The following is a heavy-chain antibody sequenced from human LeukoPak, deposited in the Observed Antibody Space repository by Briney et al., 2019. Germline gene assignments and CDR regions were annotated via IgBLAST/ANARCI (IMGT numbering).Heavy chain of an antibody. D-gene: IGHD3-22*01. V-gene: IGHV3-53*01. CDR1: GFTVSSNY. Sequence: SGGSLRLSCAASGFTVSSNYMNWVRQAPGKGLEWVSLIFSGGTTHHADSVKGRFTISRDNSKNTVYLQMNSLRVDDTAVYYCARRRSKAYENWGQGTLVTVSS. CDR3: ARRRSKAYEN. J-gene: IGHJ4*02. CDR2: IFSGGTT.